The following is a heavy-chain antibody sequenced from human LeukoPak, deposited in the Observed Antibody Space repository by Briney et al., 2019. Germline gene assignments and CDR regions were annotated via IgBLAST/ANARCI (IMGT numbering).Heavy chain of an antibody. CDR1: GFTVSSNY. J-gene: IGHJ6*02. CDR2: IYSGGST. CDR3: AKGTTFGVALGMDV. V-gene: IGHV3-53*05. D-gene: IGHD3-3*01. Sequence: GGSLRLSCAASGFTVSSNYMTWVRQAPGKGLEWVSVIYSGGSTYYADSVKGRLTISRDNSKNTLYLQMNSLRAEDTAVYYCAKGTTFGVALGMDVWGQGTTVTVSS.